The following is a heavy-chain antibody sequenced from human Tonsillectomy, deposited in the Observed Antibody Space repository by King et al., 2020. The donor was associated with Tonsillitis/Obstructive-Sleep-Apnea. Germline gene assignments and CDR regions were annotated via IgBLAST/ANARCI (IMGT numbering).Heavy chain of an antibody. J-gene: IGHJ4*02. CDR1: GYTFTSYG. Sequence: HVQLVESGAEVKKPGASVKVSCKASGYTFTSYGISWVRQAPGQGLERMGWISAYNGNTTYAQKLQGRVTMTTDTSTSTAYMELRSLRSDDTAVYYCARVHSYCSSTSCLDYWGQGTLVTVAS. D-gene: IGHD2-2*01. V-gene: IGHV1-18*01. CDR3: ARVHSYCSSTSCLDY. CDR2: ISAYNGNT.